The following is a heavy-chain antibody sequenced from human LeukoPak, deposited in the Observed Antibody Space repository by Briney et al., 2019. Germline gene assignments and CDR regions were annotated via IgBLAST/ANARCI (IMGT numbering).Heavy chain of an antibody. J-gene: IGHJ4*02. CDR2: IYYSGST. CDR1: GGSLSSYY. D-gene: IGHD3-3*01. Sequence: SETLSLTCTVSGGSLSSYYWSWIRQPPGKGLEWIGYIYYSGSTNYNPSLKSRVTISVDTSKNQFSLKLSSVTAADTAVYYCARGGEYYDFWSGYYPQTFDYWGQGTLVTVSS. V-gene: IGHV4-59*01. CDR3: ARGGEYYDFWSGYYPQTFDY.